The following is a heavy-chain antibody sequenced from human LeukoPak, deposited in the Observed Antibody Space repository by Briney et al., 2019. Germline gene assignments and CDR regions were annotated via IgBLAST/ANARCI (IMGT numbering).Heavy chain of an antibody. Sequence: HPGGSLRLSCAASGFTFSSYAMSWVRQAPGKGLEWVSAISGSGGSTYYADSVKGRFTISRDNAKNSLYLQMNNLRAEDTAVYYCARGGAARPDIWGQGTMVTVSS. J-gene: IGHJ3*02. D-gene: IGHD6-6*01. V-gene: IGHV3-23*01. CDR2: ISGSGGST. CDR3: ARGGAARPDI. CDR1: GFTFSSYA.